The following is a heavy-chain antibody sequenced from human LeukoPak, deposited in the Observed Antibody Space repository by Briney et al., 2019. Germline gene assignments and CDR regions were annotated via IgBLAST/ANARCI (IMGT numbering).Heavy chain of an antibody. D-gene: IGHD2-2*01. Sequence: GASVKVSCKASGYTFTSYDINWVRQATGQGLEWMGWMNPNSGNTGYAQKFQGRVTMTRNTSISTAYMELSSLRSEDTAVYYCAAVVVPAASSGYWGQGTLVTVSS. CDR3: AAVVVPAASSGY. CDR2: MNPNSGNT. V-gene: IGHV1-8*01. J-gene: IGHJ4*02. CDR1: GYTFTSYD.